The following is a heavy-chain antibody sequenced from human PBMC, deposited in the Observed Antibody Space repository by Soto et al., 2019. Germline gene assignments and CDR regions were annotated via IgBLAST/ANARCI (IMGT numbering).Heavy chain of an antibody. J-gene: IGHJ4*02. CDR1: GFTFSSYA. CDR2: ISGSGGST. D-gene: IGHD3-10*01. V-gene: IGHV3-23*01. CDR3: AKDWLAVRGEPPTD. Sequence: EVQLLESGGGLVQPGGSMRLSCAASGFTFSSYAMSWVRQAPGKGLEWVSAISGSGGSTYYADSVKGRFTISRDNSKNTLYLQMNSLRAEDTAVYYCAKDWLAVRGEPPTDWGQGTLVTVSS.